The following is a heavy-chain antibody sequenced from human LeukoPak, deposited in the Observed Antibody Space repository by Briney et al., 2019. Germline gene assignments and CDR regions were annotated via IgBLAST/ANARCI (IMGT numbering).Heavy chain of an antibody. Sequence: GGSLRLSCAASGFTFSSYSMNWVRQAPGEGLEWVSYISSSSSTIYYADSVKGRFTISRDNAKNSLYLQMNSLRAEDTAVYYCARAARGAFDIWGQGTMVTVSS. J-gene: IGHJ3*02. CDR3: ARAARGAFDI. V-gene: IGHV3-48*01. CDR1: GFTFSSYS. CDR2: ISSSSSTI.